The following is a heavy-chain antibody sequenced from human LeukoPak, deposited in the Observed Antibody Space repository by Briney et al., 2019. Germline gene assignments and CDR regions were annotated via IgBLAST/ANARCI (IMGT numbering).Heavy chain of an antibody. Sequence: GASVKVSCKASGYTFTSYDINWVRQATGQGLEWMGWMNPNSGNTGYAQKFQGRVTMTRDTSTSTVYMELSSLRSEDTAVYYCARVRRRWLQLSYFDYWGQGTLVTVSS. CDR2: MNPNSGNT. V-gene: IGHV1-8*01. D-gene: IGHD5-24*01. J-gene: IGHJ4*02. CDR1: GYTFTSYD. CDR3: ARVRRRWLQLSYFDY.